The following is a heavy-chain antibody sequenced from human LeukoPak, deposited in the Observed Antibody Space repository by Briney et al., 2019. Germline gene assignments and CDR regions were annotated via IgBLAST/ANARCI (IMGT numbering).Heavy chain of an antibody. CDR3: ATGLDVDKAASNSYYYYYMDV. CDR1: GYTLTELS. Sequence: GASVKVSCKVSGYTLTELSMHWVRQAPGKGLEWMGGFDPEDGETIYAQKFQGRVTMTEDTSTDTAYMELSSLRPEDTAGYYCATGLDVDKAASNSYYYYYMDVWGKGTTVTVSS. J-gene: IGHJ6*03. V-gene: IGHV1-24*01. CDR2: FDPEDGET. D-gene: IGHD6-13*01.